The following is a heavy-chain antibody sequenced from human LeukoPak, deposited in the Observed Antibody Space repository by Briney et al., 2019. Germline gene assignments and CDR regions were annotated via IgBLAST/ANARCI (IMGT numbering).Heavy chain of an antibody. Sequence: PGGSLRLSCAASGFTFSGYWMHWVRQAPGKGLEWVANLKQDGSERHFADSVEGRFTISRDNAENSLYLQMNSLRAEDTAMYYCARGTIAAPGTDYWGQGTLVTVSS. CDR2: LKQDGSER. J-gene: IGHJ4*02. CDR1: GFTFSGYW. CDR3: ARGTIAAPGTDY. D-gene: IGHD6-13*01. V-gene: IGHV3-7*01.